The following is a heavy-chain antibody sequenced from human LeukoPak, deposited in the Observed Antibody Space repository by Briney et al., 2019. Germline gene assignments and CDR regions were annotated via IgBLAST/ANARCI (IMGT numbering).Heavy chain of an antibody. CDR2: IHYDGSDI. Sequence: GGALRPSRAASGFTFSRYGMHWVRPAPGKGVGWAAFIHYDGSDIYYADSVKGRFTISRDNAKNSLYLQMNSLRAEDRAVYYCARTPYYDILTGHGTRYMDVWGKGTTVTVSS. J-gene: IGHJ6*03. V-gene: IGHV3-30*02. CDR1: GFTFSRYG. D-gene: IGHD3-9*01. CDR3: ARTPYYDILTGHGTRYMDV.